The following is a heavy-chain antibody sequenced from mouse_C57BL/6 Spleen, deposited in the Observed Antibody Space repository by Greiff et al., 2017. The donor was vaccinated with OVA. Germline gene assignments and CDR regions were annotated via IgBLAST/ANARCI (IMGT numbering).Heavy chain of an antibody. CDR2: INYDGSST. CDR1: GFTFSDYY. CDR3: ARDDFRGAMDY. Sequence: EVKLMESEGGLVQPGSSMKLSCTASGFTFSDYYMAWVRQVPEKGLEWVANINYDGSSTYYLDSLKSRFIISRDNAKNILYLQMSSLKSEDTATYYCARDDFRGAMDYWGQGTSVTVSS. V-gene: IGHV5-16*01. D-gene: IGHD2-4*01. J-gene: IGHJ4*01.